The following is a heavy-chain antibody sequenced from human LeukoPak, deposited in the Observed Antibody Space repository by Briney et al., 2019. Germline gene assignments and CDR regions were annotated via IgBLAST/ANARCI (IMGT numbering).Heavy chain of an antibody. D-gene: IGHD2-2*01. CDR3: ARGDSYCSSTSCSYDAFDI. CDR2: IWYDGSNK. CDR1: GFTFSSYG. Sequence: GGSRRLSCAASGFTFSSYGMHWVRQAPGKGLEWVAVIWYDGSNKYYADSVKGRFTISRDNSKNTLYLQMNSLRAEDTAVYYCARGDSYCSSTSCSYDAFDIWGQGTMVTVSS. J-gene: IGHJ3*02. V-gene: IGHV3-33*01.